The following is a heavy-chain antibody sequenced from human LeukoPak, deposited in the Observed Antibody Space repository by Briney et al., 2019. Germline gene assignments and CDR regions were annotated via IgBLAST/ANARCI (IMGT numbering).Heavy chain of an antibody. CDR3: ARFRHPAGNY. CDR2: ISSSSSTI. CDR1: GFTFSSYS. J-gene: IGHJ4*02. Sequence: GGSLRLSCAASGFTFSSYSMNWVRQAPGKGLEWVSYISSSSSTIYYADSVKGRFTISRDNAKNSLYPQMNSLRDEDTAVYYCARFRHPAGNYWGQGTLVTVSS. V-gene: IGHV3-48*02.